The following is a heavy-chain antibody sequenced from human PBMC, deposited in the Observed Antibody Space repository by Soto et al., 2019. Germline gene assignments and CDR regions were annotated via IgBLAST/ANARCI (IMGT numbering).Heavy chain of an antibody. CDR1: GGSVSSSSYY. V-gene: IGHV4-39*01. CDR2: TYYSEGT. D-gene: IGHD6-13*01. J-gene: IGHJ4*02. Sequence: PSETLSLTCNVSGGSVSSSSYYWGWIRQAPGKGLEWIVSTYYSEGTYYNPSLKSRIITSMDASKNQFSLTVTSVTAADTAIYYYARHASRGYSSSCRFEDWGQGTPVTVSS. CDR3: ARHASRGYSSSCRFED.